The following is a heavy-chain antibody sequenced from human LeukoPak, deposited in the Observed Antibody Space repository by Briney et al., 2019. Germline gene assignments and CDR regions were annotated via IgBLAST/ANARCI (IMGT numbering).Heavy chain of an antibody. D-gene: IGHD5-12*01. CDR2: ISSSSSYI. CDR1: GFTFSSYS. CDR3: ARVPWRGNWFDP. Sequence: GGSLRLSCAASGFTFSSYSMNWVRQAPGKGLEWVSSISSSSSYIYYADSVKGRFTISRDNAKNSLYLQMNSLRAEDTAVYYCARVPWRGNWFDPWGQGTLVTVSS. J-gene: IGHJ5*02. V-gene: IGHV3-21*01.